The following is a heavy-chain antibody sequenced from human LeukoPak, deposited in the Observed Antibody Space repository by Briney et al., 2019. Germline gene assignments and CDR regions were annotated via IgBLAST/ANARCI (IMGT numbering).Heavy chain of an antibody. D-gene: IGHD3-22*01. CDR2: IYHSGST. CDR1: GGSISSSSYY. Sequence: HSETLSLTCTVSGGSISSSSYYWGWIRQPPGKGLEWIGSIYHSGSTYYNPSLKSRVTISVDTSKNQFSLKLSSVTAADTAVYYCARVTGYMIEDYFDYWGQGTLVTVSS. V-gene: IGHV4-39*07. CDR3: ARVTGYMIEDYFDY. J-gene: IGHJ4*02.